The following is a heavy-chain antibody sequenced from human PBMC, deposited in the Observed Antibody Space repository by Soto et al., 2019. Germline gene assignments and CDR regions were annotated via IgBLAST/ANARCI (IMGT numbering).Heavy chain of an antibody. Sequence: QVQLQESGPGLVKPSQTLSLTCTVSGGSISSGDYYWSWIRQPPGKGLEWIGYIYYSGSTYYNPSLKRRVTISVDTSKNQFSLKLSSVTAADXXVXXXXXXXXXXXXXDYWGQGTLVTVSS. CDR3: XXXXXXXXXXDY. V-gene: IGHV4-30-4*01. CDR1: GGSISSGDYY. J-gene: IGHJ4*02. CDR2: IYYSGST.